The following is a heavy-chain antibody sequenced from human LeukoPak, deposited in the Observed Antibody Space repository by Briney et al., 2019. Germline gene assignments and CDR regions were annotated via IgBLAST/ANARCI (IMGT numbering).Heavy chain of an antibody. D-gene: IGHD7-27*01. CDR3: AKSLGRGRYYFDY. CDR2: ISGSGGST. J-gene: IGHJ4*02. Sequence: GGSLRLSCAASGFTFSSYTMSWVRQAPGKGLEWVSAISGSGGSTYYADSVKGRFTISRDNSKNTLYLQTNSLSAEDTAVYYCAKSLGRGRYYFDYWGQGTLVTVSS. CDR1: GFTFSSYT. V-gene: IGHV3-23*01.